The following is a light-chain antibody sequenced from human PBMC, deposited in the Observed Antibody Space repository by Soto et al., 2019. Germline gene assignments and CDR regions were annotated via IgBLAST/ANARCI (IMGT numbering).Light chain of an antibody. CDR1: SSDVGGYNY. V-gene: IGLV2-14*01. J-gene: IGLJ2*01. CDR3: TSFTSYPTLV. Sequence: QSALTQPASVSGSPGQSITISCTGTSSDVGGYNYVSWYQQYPGKAPKLMIYEVSNRPSGVSNRFSGSKSGNTASLTISGLKAEDEADYYCTSFTSYPTLVFGGGTKLTVL. CDR2: EVS.